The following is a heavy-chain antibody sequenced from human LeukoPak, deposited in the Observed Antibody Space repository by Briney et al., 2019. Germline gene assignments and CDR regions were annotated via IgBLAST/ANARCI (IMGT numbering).Heavy chain of an antibody. V-gene: IGHV1-2*02. Sequence: ASVKVSCKASGYTFTGYYMHWVRQAPGQGLEWMGWINPNSGGTNYAQKFQGRVTMTRDTSISTAYMELSRLRSDDTAVYYCARESYPTVGYYDFWSGYFDYYYYMDVWGKGTTVTVSS. D-gene: IGHD3-3*01. CDR1: GYTFTGYY. J-gene: IGHJ6*03. CDR2: INPNSGGT. CDR3: ARESYPTVGYYDFWSGYFDYYYYMDV.